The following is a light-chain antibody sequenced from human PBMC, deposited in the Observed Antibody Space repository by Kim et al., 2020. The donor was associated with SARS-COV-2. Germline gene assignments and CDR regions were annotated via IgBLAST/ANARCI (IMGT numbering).Light chain of an antibody. CDR2: QDS. CDR3: QAWDSSTASV. Sequence: SYELTQPPSVSVSPGQTASITCSGDKLGDKYACLYQQKPGQSPVLVIYQDSKRPSGIPERFSGSNSGNTATLTISGTQAMDEADYYCQAWDSSTASVFGG. V-gene: IGLV3-1*01. J-gene: IGLJ2*01. CDR1: KLGDKY.